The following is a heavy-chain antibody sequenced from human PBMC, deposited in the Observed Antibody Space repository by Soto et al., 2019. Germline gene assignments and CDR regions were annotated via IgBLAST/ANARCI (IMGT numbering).Heavy chain of an antibody. CDR2: ISTYSGDT. V-gene: IGHV1-18*01. Sequence: VKVSCKAPGYTFFTYDISWVRQAPGQGLEWMGWISTYSGDTKYAQKFQGRVTMTTDTSTTTAYLELRSLRSDDTAVYYCARHHGPTTSENWFDPWGQGTLVTVSS. CDR1: GYTFFTYD. D-gene: IGHD5-12*01. J-gene: IGHJ5*02. CDR3: ARHHGPTTSENWFDP.